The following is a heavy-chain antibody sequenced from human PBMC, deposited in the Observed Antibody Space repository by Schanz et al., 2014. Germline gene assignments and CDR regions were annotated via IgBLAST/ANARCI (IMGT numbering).Heavy chain of an antibody. V-gene: IGHV1-3*04. D-gene: IGHD5-12*01. CDR1: EYSFTSYS. CDR2: INTGSGDT. Sequence: QVHLVQSGAEVKRPGASVKVSCKASEYSFTSYSMHWVRQAPEQRLEWMGWINTGSGDTKYSQNFQGRVTITRDTSASTAYMELSSLRSEDTAVYSCARGSGGYGANNYFDYWGQGTLVTVSS. CDR3: ARGSGGYGANNYFDY. J-gene: IGHJ4*02.